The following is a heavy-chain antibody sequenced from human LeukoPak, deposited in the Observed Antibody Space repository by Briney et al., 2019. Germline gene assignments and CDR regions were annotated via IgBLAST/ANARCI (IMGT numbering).Heavy chain of an antibody. CDR1: GFTFSSIS. Sequence: GGSLRLSCEASGFTFSSISMNWVRQAPGKGLEWVSSISPDGETTYHADSVKGRFTTSRDNAKSSLYLQMNSLRAEDTALYYCTRDLPVPSLVRGIIIYGLIDYWGQGTLVTVSS. J-gene: IGHJ4*02. CDR2: ISPDGETT. D-gene: IGHD3-10*01. V-gene: IGHV3-21*06. CDR3: TRDLPVPSLVRGIIIYGLIDY.